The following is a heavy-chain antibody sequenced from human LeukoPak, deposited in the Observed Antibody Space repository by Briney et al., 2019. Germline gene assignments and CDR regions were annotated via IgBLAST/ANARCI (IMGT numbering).Heavy chain of an antibody. J-gene: IGHJ4*02. Sequence: ASVKVSCKASGYTFANYGISWMRQAAGQGLEWMGWISTYKGKTIYAQKLQGRVTMTTDTSTSTAYMELRSLRSDDTAVYYCARDVEGTTDFDYWGQGTLVTVSS. D-gene: IGHD1-7*01. CDR2: ISTYKGKT. V-gene: IGHV1-18*01. CDR3: ARDVEGTTDFDY. CDR1: GYTFANYG.